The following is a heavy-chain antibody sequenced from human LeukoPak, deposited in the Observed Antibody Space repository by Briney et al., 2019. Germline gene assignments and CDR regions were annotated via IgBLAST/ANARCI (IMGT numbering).Heavy chain of an antibody. D-gene: IGHD5-18*01. J-gene: IGHJ4*02. Sequence: SETLSLTCTVSGGSISSGSYYWSWIRQPAGKGLEWIGEIYHSGSTNYNPSLKSRVTISVDKSKNQFSLKLSSVTAADTAVYYCAREGAMVPADYYFDYWGQGTLVTVSS. CDR2: IYHSGST. CDR1: GGSISSGSYY. V-gene: IGHV4-61*10. CDR3: AREGAMVPADYYFDY.